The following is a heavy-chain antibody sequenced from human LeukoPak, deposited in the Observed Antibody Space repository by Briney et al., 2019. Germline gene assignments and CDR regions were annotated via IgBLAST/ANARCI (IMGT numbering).Heavy chain of an antibody. V-gene: IGHV3-30*02. CDR2: IRYDGSNK. CDR3: AKDYYYDSSGFDY. CDR1: GFAFSSYG. Sequence: PGGSLRLSCAASGFAFSSYGMHWVRQAPGEGLEWVAFIRYDGSNKYYADSVKGRFTISRDNSKNTLYLQMNSLRAEDTAVYYCAKDYYYDSSGFDYWGQGTLVTVSS. J-gene: IGHJ4*02. D-gene: IGHD3-22*01.